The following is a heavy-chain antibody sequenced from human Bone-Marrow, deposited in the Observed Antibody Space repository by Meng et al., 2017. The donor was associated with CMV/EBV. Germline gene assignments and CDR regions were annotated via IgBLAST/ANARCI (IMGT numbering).Heavy chain of an antibody. CDR3: ARVDYGGNWEFDY. Sequence: GSLRLSCTVSGGSISSYYWSWIRQPPGKGLEWIGYIYYSGSTNYNPSLKSRVTISVDTSKNQFPLKLSSVTAADTAVYYCARVDYGGNWEFDYWGQGTLVTVSS. V-gene: IGHV4-59*01. J-gene: IGHJ4*02. CDR1: GGSISSYY. CDR2: IYYSGST. D-gene: IGHD4-23*01.